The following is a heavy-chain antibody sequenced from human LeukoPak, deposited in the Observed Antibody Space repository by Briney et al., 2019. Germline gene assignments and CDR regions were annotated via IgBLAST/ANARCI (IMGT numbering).Heavy chain of an antibody. V-gene: IGHV3-13*01. CDR2: ITIAGVT. CDR1: GFTVSGND. Sequence: GGSLRLSCAASGFTVSGNDMHWVRQIIGKGLEWVSTITIAGVTYYPGSVKGRFIISRENAKNSLFLQMNSLRAGDTAVYYCARARHREGYKNTWYENWGQGTLVTVSS. D-gene: IGHD6-13*01. J-gene: IGHJ4*02. CDR3: ARARHREGYKNTWYEN.